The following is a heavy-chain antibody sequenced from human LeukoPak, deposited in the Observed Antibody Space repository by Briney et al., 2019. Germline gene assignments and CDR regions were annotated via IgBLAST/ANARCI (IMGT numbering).Heavy chain of an antibody. CDR2: FYPGDSDT. Sequence: GESLKISCKGSGYSFTSYWIGWVRQMPGKGLEWMGIFYPGDSDTRYSPSFRGQVTISADKSISTAYLQWSSLKATDTAMYYCARQYNWNDGFTPGSRYYFDYWGQGTLVTVSS. CDR1: GYSFTSYW. CDR3: ARQYNWNDGFTPGSRYYFDY. D-gene: IGHD1-1*01. V-gene: IGHV5-51*01. J-gene: IGHJ4*02.